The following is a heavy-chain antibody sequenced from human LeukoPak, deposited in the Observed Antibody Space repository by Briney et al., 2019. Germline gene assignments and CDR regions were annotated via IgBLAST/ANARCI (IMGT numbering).Heavy chain of an antibody. J-gene: IGHJ4*02. V-gene: IGHV3-43*01. Sequence: PGGSLRLSCAASGFTFDDYIMHWVRQAPGKGLEWVSLITWDGGRTYYADSVKGRFTISRDNAKNSLYLQMNSLRAEDTAVYYCARDFNGAGAYWGQGTLVTVSS. CDR3: ARDFNGAGAY. CDR1: GFTFDDYI. CDR2: ITWDGGRT.